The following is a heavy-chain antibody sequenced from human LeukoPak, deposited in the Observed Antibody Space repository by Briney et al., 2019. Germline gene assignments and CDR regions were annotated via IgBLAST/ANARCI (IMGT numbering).Heavy chain of an antibody. CDR1: GGSISTNNW. Sequence: SETLSLTCAVSGGSISTNNWWSWVCQPPGQGLEWIGEIYPSGSSNYNPSLKSRVIISLDKSENQFSLKMNSVTAADTAVYYCARVRAYCSGGRCYSVAFDYWGQGTLVTVSS. D-gene: IGHD2-15*01. V-gene: IGHV4-4*02. J-gene: IGHJ4*02. CDR3: ARVRAYCSGGRCYSVAFDY. CDR2: IYPSGSS.